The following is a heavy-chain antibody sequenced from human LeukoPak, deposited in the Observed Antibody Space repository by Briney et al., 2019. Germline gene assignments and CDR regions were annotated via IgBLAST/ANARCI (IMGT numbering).Heavy chain of an antibody. CDR1: GGSISSGSYY. D-gene: IGHD5-24*01. Sequence: SQTLSLTCTVSGGSISSGSYYWPWIRQPAGKGLEWIGRIYTSGSTNYNPSLKSRVTISVDTSKNQFSLKLSSVTAADTAVYYCARDRGDGYNSHDYWGQGTLVTVSS. V-gene: IGHV4-61*02. CDR3: ARDRGDGYNSHDY. CDR2: IYTSGST. J-gene: IGHJ4*02.